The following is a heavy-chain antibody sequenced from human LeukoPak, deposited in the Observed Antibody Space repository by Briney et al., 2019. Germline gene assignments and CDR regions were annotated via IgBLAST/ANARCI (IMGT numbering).Heavy chain of an antibody. J-gene: IGHJ1*01. CDR3: ARDYYDRSGYYYGKY. D-gene: IGHD3-22*01. Sequence: GGSLRLSCAASGFTFSSYSMNWVRQAPGKGLEWLSYITGSSSTIKYADSVKGQFTISRDNAKNSLYLQMNSLRDEDTAVYYCARDYYDRSGYYYGKYWGQGTLVTVSS. CDR2: ITGSSSTI. V-gene: IGHV3-48*02. CDR1: GFTFSSYS.